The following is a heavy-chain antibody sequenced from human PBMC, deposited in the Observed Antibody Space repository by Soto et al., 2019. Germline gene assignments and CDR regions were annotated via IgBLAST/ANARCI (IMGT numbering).Heavy chain of an antibody. J-gene: IGHJ4*02. CDR1: GFTFSSYW. CDR3: ARDQGYSSSWYYFDY. CDR2: IKQDGSEK. D-gene: IGHD6-13*01. Sequence: EVQLVESGGGLVQPGGSLRLSCAASGFTFSSYWMSWVRQAPGKGLEWVANIKQDGSEKYYVDSVKGRFTISRDNAKNSLYLQMNSLRAEDTAVYCCARDQGYSSSWYYFDYWGQGTLVTVSS. V-gene: IGHV3-7*01.